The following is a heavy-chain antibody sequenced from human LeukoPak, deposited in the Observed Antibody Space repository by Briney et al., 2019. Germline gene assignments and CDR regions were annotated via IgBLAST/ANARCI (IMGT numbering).Heavy chain of an antibody. CDR3: ARGLRGPRLSPGRLSSGFDY. D-gene: IGHD3-10*01. J-gene: IGHJ4*02. V-gene: IGHV4-39*01. CDR1: GGSISSSSYY. Sequence: PSETLSLTCTVSGGSISSSSYYWGWIRQPPGKGLEWIGSIYYSGSTYYNPSLKSRVTISVDTSKNQFSLKLGSVTAADTAVYYCARGLRGPRLSPGRLSSGFDYWGQGTLVTVSS. CDR2: IYYSGST.